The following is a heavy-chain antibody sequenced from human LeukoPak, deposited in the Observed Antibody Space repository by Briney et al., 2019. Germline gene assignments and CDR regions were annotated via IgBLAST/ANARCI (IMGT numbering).Heavy chain of an antibody. CDR2: VDHTGST. V-gene: IGHV4-59*01. D-gene: IGHD3-22*01. CDR3: ARVRNYDTVFDY. CDR1: DDSITMYY. Sequence: SETLSLTCTVSDDSITMYYWTWIRQPPGKGLEWIGYVDHTGSTNYNPSLKSRVTISVDTSKNQFSLKLSSVTAADTAVYYCARVRNYDTVFDYWGQGTLVTVSS. J-gene: IGHJ4*02.